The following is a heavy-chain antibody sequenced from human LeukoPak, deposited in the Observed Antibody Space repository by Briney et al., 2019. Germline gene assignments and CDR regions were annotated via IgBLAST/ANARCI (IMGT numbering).Heavy chain of an antibody. CDR2: ISGSGGST. J-gene: IGHJ3*02. CDR3: AEEGENYAFDI. CDR1: GFTFSNYA. D-gene: IGHD2-21*01. Sequence: PGGSLRLSCAASGFTFSNYAMTWVRQAPGKGLEWVSAISGSGGSTYHADSVKGRFTISRDNSKNTLYLQMNSLRAEDTAIYYCAEEGENYAFDIWGQGTMVTLSS. V-gene: IGHV3-23*01.